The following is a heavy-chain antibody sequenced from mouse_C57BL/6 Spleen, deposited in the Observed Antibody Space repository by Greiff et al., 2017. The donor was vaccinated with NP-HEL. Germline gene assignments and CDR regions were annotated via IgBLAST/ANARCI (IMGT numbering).Heavy chain of an antibody. J-gene: IGHJ3*01. CDR3: ARDGYDGGFAY. CDR2: INPSSGYT. D-gene: IGHD2-2*01. CDR1: GYTFTSYT. V-gene: IGHV1-4*01. Sequence: QVQLQQSGAELARPGASVKMSCKASGYTFTSYTMHWVKQRPGQGLEWIGYINPSSGYTKYNQKFKDKATLTADKSSSTAYMQLSSLTSEDAAVYYCARDGYDGGFAYWGQGTLVTVSA.